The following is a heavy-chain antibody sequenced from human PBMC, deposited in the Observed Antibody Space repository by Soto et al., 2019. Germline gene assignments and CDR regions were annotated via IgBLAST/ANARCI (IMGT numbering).Heavy chain of an antibody. CDR3: ARGGNYVFDY. J-gene: IGHJ4*02. CDR1: GFTFRSHW. CDR2: ISGDGSST. D-gene: IGHD1-26*01. Sequence: GSLRLSCAASGFTFRSHWMHWVRQAPGKGLVWVSRISGDGSSTHYADSVKGRFTISRDNAKNTLYLQMNSLRAEDTAVYYRARGGNYVFDYWGQGTLVTVSS. V-gene: IGHV3-74*01.